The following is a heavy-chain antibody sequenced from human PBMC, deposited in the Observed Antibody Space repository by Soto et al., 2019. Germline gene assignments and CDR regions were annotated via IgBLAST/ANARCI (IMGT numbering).Heavy chain of an antibody. CDR2: IVVGSGYT. J-gene: IGHJ3*02. CDR1: GLTFIDPA. CDR3: VSDVPTYSYDSWGYYLDGFDT. V-gene: IGHV1-58*01. D-gene: IGHD3-22*01. Sequence: GASVKVSCKASGLTFIDPAVQWVRPTRGHRLAWIGWIVVGSGYTHNAHGFQGRLIITMDMQINTVSMSVSSLRSEESAVLSFVSDVPTYSYDSWGYYLDGFDTWGQGTMVTVSS.